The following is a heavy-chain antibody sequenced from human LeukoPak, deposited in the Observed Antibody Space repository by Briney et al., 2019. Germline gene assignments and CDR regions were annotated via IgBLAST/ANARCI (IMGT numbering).Heavy chain of an antibody. CDR3: ARGPRAYYYYGMDV. V-gene: IGHV3-11*01. CDR1: GFTLSDYY. Sequence: PGGSLRLSCAASGFTLSDYYMSWIRQAPGKGLEWVSYISSSGSTIYYADSVKGRFTISRDNAKNSLYLQMNSLRAEDTAVYYCARGPRAYYYYGMDVWGQGTTVSVSS. J-gene: IGHJ6*02. CDR2: ISSSGSTI.